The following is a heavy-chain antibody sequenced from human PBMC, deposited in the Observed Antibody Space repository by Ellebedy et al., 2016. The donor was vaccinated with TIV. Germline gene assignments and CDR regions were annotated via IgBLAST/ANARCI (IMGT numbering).Heavy chain of an antibody. J-gene: IGHJ6*01. Sequence: SETLSPTXTVSGGSLSSGSYHRSWIWPPPGKGLAWIGYIYYSGSTNYNPSPKRRVTISVDTSKNQFSLKLSSVTAADKAVYYCARREPIMGGGMDVWGQGSTVTVSS. D-gene: IGHD1-26*01. CDR3: ARREPIMGGGMDV. CDR2: IYYSGST. CDR1: GGSLSSGSYH. V-gene: IGHV4-61*01.